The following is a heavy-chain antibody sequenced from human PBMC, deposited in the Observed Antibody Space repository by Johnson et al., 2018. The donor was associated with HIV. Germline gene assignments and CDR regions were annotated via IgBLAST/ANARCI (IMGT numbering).Heavy chain of an antibody. J-gene: IGHJ3*02. Sequence: VQLVESGGGLVKPGGSLRLSCAASGFSFIDGWMIWVRQAPGRGLEWVSAISHNGGDDVDTYYADSVKGRFTISRDNSKNTLYLQMNSLRAEDTAVYYCAKDATLQDGTGAFDIWGQGTMVTVSS. CDR1: GFSFIDGW. CDR2: ISHNGGDDVDT. V-gene: IGHV3-23*04. D-gene: IGHD1-1*01. CDR3: AKDATLQDGTGAFDI.